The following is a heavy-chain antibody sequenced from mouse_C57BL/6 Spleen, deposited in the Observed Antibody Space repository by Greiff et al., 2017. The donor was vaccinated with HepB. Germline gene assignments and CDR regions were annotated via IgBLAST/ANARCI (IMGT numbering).Heavy chain of an antibody. V-gene: IGHV1-82*01. CDR1: GYAFSSSW. J-gene: IGHJ4*01. CDR3: ARRSLEYDEDYYAMDY. D-gene: IGHD2-14*01. Sequence: VQLQQSGPELVKPGASVKISCKASGYAFSSSWMNWVKQRPGKGLEWIGRIYPGDGDTNYNGKFKGKATLTADKSSSTAYMQLSSLTSEDSAVYFCARRSLEYDEDYYAMDYWGQGTSVTVSS. CDR2: IYPGDGDT.